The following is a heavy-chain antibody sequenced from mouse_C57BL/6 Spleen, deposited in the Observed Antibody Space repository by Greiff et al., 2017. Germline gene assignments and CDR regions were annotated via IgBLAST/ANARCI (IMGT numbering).Heavy chain of an antibody. J-gene: IGHJ3*01. CDR2: IYPRSGNT. Sequence: VKVVESGAELARPGASVKLSCKASGYTFTSYGISWVKQRTGQGLEWIGEIYPRSGNTYYNEKFKGKATLTADKSSSTAYMELRSLTSEDSAVYFCAELGPFAYWGQGTLVTVSA. CDR1: GYTFTSYG. V-gene: IGHV1-81*01. D-gene: IGHD4-1*01. CDR3: AELGPFAY.